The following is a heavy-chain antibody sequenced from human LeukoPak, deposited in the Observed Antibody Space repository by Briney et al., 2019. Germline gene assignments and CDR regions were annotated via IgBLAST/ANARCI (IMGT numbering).Heavy chain of an antibody. D-gene: IGHD3-10*01. Sequence: PGRSLRLSCAASGFTFSSYAMHWVRQAPGKGLEWVAVISYDGSNKYYADSVKGRFTISRDNSKNTLYLRMNSLRAEDTAVYYCARDFGVRGVIIYGGNWFDPWGQGTLVTVSS. CDR2: ISYDGSNK. CDR3: ARDFGVRGVIIYGGNWFDP. V-gene: IGHV3-30*04. J-gene: IGHJ5*02. CDR1: GFTFSSYA.